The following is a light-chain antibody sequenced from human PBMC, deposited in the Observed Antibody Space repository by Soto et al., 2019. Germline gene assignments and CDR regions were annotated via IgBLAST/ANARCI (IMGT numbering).Light chain of an antibody. CDR2: DVS. J-gene: IGLJ2*01. V-gene: IGLV2-14*01. CDR3: SSYTSSSTFVL. CDR1: SSDVGGYNY. Sequence: QSALTQPASVSGSLGQSITISCTGTSSDVGGYNYVSWYQQHPGKAPKLMIYDVSNRPSGVSNRFSGSKSGNTASLTISGLLAEDEDDYYCSSYTSSSTFVLFGGGTKLTVL.